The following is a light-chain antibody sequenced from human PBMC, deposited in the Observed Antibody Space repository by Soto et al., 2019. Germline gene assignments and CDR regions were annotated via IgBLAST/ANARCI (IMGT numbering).Light chain of an antibody. CDR3: QQYKTYPLT. Sequence: DIQMAQSPSSLSASVGDTVTLTCRASQDIGNSLAWLQQKPGRAPKSLISSGSSLQSGVPSRFSGSRYGADFTLTISNLQPEDFATDDCQQYKTYPLTFGGGTKVEIK. V-gene: IGKV1-16*01. CDR2: SGS. J-gene: IGKJ4*02. CDR1: QDIGNS.